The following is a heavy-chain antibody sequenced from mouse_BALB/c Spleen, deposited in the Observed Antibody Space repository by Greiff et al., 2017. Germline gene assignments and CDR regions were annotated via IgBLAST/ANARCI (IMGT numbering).Heavy chain of an antibody. CDR2: ISTYYGDA. CDR1: GYTFTDYA. V-gene: IGHV1S137*01. J-gene: IGHJ4*01. Sequence: QVQLKQSGAELVRPGVSVKISCKGSGYTFTDYAMHWVKQSHAKSLEWIGVISTYYGDASYNQKFKGKATMTVDKSSSTAYMELARLTSEDSAIYYCARSDYGAMDYWGQGTSVTVSS. CDR3: ARSDYGAMDY.